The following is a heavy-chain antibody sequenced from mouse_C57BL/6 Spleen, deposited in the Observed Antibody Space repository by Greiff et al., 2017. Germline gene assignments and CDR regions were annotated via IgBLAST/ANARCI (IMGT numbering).Heavy chain of an antibody. CDR1: GYTFTSYW. D-gene: IGHD2-1*01. Sequence: QVQLQQPGAELVRPGSSVKLSCKASGYTFTSYWMHWVKQRPIQGLEWIGNIDPSDSETHYNQKFKDKATLTVDKSSSTAYMQLSSLTSEDSAVYYGARGGNYEGGYAMDYWGQGTSVTVSS. V-gene: IGHV1-52*01. J-gene: IGHJ4*01. CDR2: IDPSDSET. CDR3: ARGGNYEGGYAMDY.